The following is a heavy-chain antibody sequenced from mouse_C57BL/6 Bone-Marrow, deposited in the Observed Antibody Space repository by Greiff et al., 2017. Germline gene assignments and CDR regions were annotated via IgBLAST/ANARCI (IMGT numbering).Heavy chain of an antibody. CDR2: IHPNSGST. V-gene: IGHV1-64*01. J-gene: IGHJ1*03. D-gene: IGHD2-4*01. Sequence: QVQLQQPGAELVKPGASVKLSCKASGYTFTSYWMHWVKQRPGQGLEWIGMIHPNSGSTNYNEKFKSKATLTVDKSSSTAYMQLSSLTSEGSAVYYCATYYYDLPRGYFDVWGTGTAVTVSS. CDR1: GYTFTSYW. CDR3: ATYYYDLPRGYFDV.